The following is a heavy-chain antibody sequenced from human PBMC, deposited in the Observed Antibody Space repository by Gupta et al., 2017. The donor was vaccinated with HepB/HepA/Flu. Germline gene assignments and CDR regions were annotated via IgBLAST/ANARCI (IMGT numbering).Heavy chain of an antibody. V-gene: IGHV4-39*01. J-gene: IGHJ6*03. Sequence: QVQLQESGPGLVKSSETLSLTCTVSGVSIISSNYYWGWIRQLPGKGLEYIGSIFYTGSTYYNPSLKSRVTISIDTSKNQFSLKLSSVTAADTAVYFCATPLYFYWYMDVWGKGTTVTVSS. CDR2: IFYTGST. CDR3: ATPLYFYWYMDV. CDR1: GVSIISSNYY.